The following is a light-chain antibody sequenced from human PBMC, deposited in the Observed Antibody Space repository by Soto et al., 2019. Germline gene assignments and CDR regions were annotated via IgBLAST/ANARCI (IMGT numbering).Light chain of an antibody. V-gene: IGKV3-15*01. Sequence: EVVMTQSPATLSVSPGERATLSCRASQSVSSNLVWYQQKPGQAPRLLIHGASTRATGIPARFSGSGSGTEFTLTISSLQSEDFAVYYCQHYNNWPPYTFGQGTKLEIK. J-gene: IGKJ2*01. CDR2: GAS. CDR3: QHYNNWPPYT. CDR1: QSVSSN.